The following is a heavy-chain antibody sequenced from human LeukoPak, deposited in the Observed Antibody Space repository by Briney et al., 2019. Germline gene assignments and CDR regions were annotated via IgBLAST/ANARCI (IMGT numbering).Heavy chain of an antibody. CDR3: AAATWNCSSTSCYRFRFDY. D-gene: IGHD2-2*02. Sequence: GGSLRLSCAASGFTFSSYGMHWVRQAPGKGLDWVTFIRYDGSDKYYADSVKGRFTISRDNSKNTLYLQMNSLRAEDTAVYYCAAATWNCSSTSCYRFRFDYWGQGTLVTVSS. V-gene: IGHV3-30*02. CDR1: GFTFSSYG. CDR2: IRYDGSDK. J-gene: IGHJ4*02.